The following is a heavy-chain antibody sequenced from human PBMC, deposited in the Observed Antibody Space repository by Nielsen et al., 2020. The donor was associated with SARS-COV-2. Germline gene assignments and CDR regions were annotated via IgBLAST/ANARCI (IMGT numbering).Heavy chain of an antibody. Sequence: ASVNVSCKASGYTFTGYYMQWVRQARGQGLEWMGRINPNSGGTNYAQKFQGRVTMTRDTSISTAYMELSRLRSDDPAVYYCASLSRRGEMLYYYGMDGWGQGTTVTVSS. V-gene: IGHV1-2*06. CDR3: ASLSRRGEMLYYYGMDG. J-gene: IGHJ6*02. D-gene: IGHD3-16*01. CDR2: INPNSGGT. CDR1: GYTFTGYY.